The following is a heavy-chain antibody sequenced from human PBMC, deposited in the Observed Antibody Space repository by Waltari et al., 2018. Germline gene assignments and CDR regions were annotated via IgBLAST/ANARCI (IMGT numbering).Heavy chain of an antibody. CDR1: GFTFSSYA. D-gene: IGHD2-2*01. Sequence: QVQLVESGGGVVQPGRSLRLSCAASGFTFSSYAMHWVRPAPGKGLEWVAVISYDGSNKYYADSVKGRFTISRDNSKNTLYLQMNSLRAEDTAVYYCARESYQLATSFYYYYMDVWGKGTTVTVSS. CDR3: ARESYQLATSFYYYYMDV. J-gene: IGHJ6*03. CDR2: ISYDGSNK. V-gene: IGHV3-30-3*01.